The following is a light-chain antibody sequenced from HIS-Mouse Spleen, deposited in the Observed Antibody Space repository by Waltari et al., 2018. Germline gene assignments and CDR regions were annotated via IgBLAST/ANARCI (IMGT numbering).Light chain of an antibody. Sequence: QSALTQPASVSGSPGQSITISCTGTSRDVGIYKLVSWYQQHPGKAPKLMIYEGSKRPSGVSNRFSGSKSGNTASLTISGLQAEDEADYYCCSYAGSVVFGGGTKLTVL. CDR2: EGS. J-gene: IGLJ2*01. CDR3: CSYAGSVV. V-gene: IGLV2-23*01. CDR1: SRDVGIYKL.